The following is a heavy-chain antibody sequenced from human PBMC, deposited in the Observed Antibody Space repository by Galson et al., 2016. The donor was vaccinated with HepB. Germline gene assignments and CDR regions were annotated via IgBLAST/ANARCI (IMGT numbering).Heavy chain of an antibody. CDR2: IGSNNRYI. CDR1: GFTFSSYS. J-gene: IGHJ3*02. Sequence: SLRLSCAASGFTFSSYSMNWVRQAPGKGLEWVSSIGSNNRYIYYADSVRGRFTISRDNAKRSLYLQMNSLRAEDTAVYYCAKEETPFGGVIVDAFDIWGQGTMGTVSS. CDR3: AKEETPFGGVIVDAFDI. V-gene: IGHV3-21*01. D-gene: IGHD3-16*02.